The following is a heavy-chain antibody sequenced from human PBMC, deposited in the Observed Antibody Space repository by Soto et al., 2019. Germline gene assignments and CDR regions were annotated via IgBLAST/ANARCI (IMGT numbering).Heavy chain of an antibody. V-gene: IGHV1-69*13. CDR2: IIPIFGTA. J-gene: IGHJ4*02. D-gene: IGHD2-2*01. CDR3: AREGPYCSSTSCPWDY. Sequence: SVKVSCKASGGTFSSYAISWVRQAPGQGLEWMGGIIPIFGTANYAQKFQGRVTITADESTSTAYMELSSLRSEDTAVYYCAREGPYCSSTSCPWDYWGQGTLVPSPQ. CDR1: GGTFSSYA.